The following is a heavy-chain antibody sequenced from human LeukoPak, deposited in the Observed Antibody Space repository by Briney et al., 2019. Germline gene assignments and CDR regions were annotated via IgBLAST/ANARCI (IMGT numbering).Heavy chain of an antibody. J-gene: IGHJ5*02. CDR2: INPNSGGT. V-gene: IGHV1-2*02. CDR1: GYTFTSYD. Sequence: ASVKVSCKASGYTFTSYDINWVRQAPGQGLEWMGWINPNSGGTKYAQKFQGRVTMTRDTSISQAYMGLSRLRSDDTAVYYCAKGRVVAGTKSLTYNWLDPWGQGTLVTVSS. D-gene: IGHD6-19*01. CDR3: AKGRVVAGTKSLTYNWLDP.